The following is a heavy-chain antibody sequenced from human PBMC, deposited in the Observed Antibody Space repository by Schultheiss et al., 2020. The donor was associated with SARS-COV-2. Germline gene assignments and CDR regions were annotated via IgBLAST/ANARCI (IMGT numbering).Heavy chain of an antibody. CDR1: GGSIRSRTYY. V-gene: IGHV4-39*07. J-gene: IGHJ6*02. Sequence: SETLSLTCTVSGGSIRSRTYYWGWIRQPPGKGLEWIGEINHSGSTNYNPSLKSRVTMSVDTSKNQFSLKLSSVTAADTAVYYCARARGITGSNKVYGMDVWGQGTTVTVSS. CDR3: ARARGITGSNKVYGMDV. D-gene: IGHD1-20*01. CDR2: INHSGST.